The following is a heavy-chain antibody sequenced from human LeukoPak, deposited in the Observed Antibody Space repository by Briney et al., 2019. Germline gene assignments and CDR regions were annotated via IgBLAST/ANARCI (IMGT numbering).Heavy chain of an antibody. D-gene: IGHD2-15*01. J-gene: IGHJ3*02. CDR3: ARYLGYCSGGSCLQWAFDI. CDR1: GGSINSGNYY. V-gene: IGHV4-61*02. CDR2: MYTSGST. Sequence: SETLSLTCTVSGGSINSGNYYWSWIRQPAGKGLEWIGRMYTSGSTNYNPSLKSRVSISVDTSKNQFSLKLSSVTAADTAVYYCARYLGYCSGGSCLQWAFDIWGQGTMVTVSS.